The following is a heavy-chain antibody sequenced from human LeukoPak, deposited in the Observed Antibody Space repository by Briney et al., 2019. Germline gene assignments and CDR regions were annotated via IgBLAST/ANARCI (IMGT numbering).Heavy chain of an antibody. CDR1: GFTFSSYA. Sequence: PGGSLRLSCTASGFTFSSYAMSWVRQAPGKGLEWVSSISSSSSYIYYADSVKGRFTISRDNAKNSLYLQMNSLRAEDTAVYYCARDLSVGAKPDLGFDYWGQGTLVTVSS. CDR3: ARDLSVGAKPDLGFDY. CDR2: ISSSSSYI. J-gene: IGHJ4*02. V-gene: IGHV3-21*01. D-gene: IGHD1-26*01.